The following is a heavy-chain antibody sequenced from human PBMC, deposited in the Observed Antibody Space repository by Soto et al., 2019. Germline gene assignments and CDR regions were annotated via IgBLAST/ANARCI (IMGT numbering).Heavy chain of an antibody. CDR2: LTPGGETT. Sequence: GGPLRLSCAASGFTLSGYAMAWVRQAPGKGLEWVSALTPGGETTYHIDSVKGRFTISRDNAKNTLYLQMNSLTDADTAVYYCAKDSPVSGNYQDLYYWGPGTLVTVSS. CDR1: GFTLSGYA. D-gene: IGHD1-26*01. CDR3: AKDSPVSGNYQDLYY. V-gene: IGHV3-23*01. J-gene: IGHJ4*02.